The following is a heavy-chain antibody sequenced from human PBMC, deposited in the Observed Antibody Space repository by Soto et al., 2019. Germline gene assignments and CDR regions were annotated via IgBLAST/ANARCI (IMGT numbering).Heavy chain of an antibody. CDR3: ARDPGIAARPYYGMDV. Sequence: PGGSLRLSCAASGFTVSSNYMSWVRQAPGKGLEWVSVIYSGGSTYYADSVKGRFTISRDNSKNTLYLQMNSLRAEDTAVYYCARDPGIAARPYYGMDVWGQGTTVTVYS. CDR2: IYSGGST. D-gene: IGHD6-6*01. J-gene: IGHJ6*02. CDR1: GFTVSSNY. V-gene: IGHV3-53*01.